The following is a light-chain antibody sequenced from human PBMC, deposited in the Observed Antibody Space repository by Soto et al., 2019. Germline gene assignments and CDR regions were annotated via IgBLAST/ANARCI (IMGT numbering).Light chain of an antibody. CDR1: SSDVGGYNY. CDR2: DVS. Sequence: QSVLTQPASVSGSPGQSIAISCTGTSSDVGGYNYVSWYQQHPGKVPKLLIYDVSNRPSGVSNRFSGSKSGNTASLTISGLQAEDEADYYCSSYTSSSTRGFGTGTKVTVL. CDR3: SSYTSSSTRG. J-gene: IGLJ1*01. V-gene: IGLV2-14*01.